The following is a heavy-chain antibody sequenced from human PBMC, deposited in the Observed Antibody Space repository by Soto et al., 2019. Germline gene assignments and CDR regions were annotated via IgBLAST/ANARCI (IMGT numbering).Heavy chain of an antibody. CDR3: ARARNIVVVTAAKFGDAFDI. CDR2: INHSGST. D-gene: IGHD2-2*01. CDR1: GGSFSGYY. Sequence: SETLSLTCAVYGGSFSGYYWSWLRQPPGKGLEWIGEINHSGSTNYNPSLKSRVTISVDTSKNQFSLKLSPVTAADTAVYYCARARNIVVVTAAKFGDAFDIWGQGTMVTVS. V-gene: IGHV4-34*01. J-gene: IGHJ3*02.